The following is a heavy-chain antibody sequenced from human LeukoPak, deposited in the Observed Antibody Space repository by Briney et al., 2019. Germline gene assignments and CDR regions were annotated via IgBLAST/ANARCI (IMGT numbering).Heavy chain of an antibody. V-gene: IGHV3-23*01. CDR2: ISGSGGST. D-gene: IGHD3-3*01. J-gene: IGHJ4*02. CDR3: ASDYDFWSGLDY. Sequence: GGSLRLSCAASGFTFSSYAMSWVRQAPGKGLEWVSAISGSGGSTYYADSVKGRFTISRDNSKNTLYLQMNSLRAEDTAVYYCASDYDFWSGLDYWGQGTLVTVSS. CDR1: GFTFSSYA.